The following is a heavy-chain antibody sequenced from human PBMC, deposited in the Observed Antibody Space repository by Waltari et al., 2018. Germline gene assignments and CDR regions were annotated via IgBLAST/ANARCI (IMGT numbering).Heavy chain of an antibody. CDR2: IYASGST. CDR1: GGSISSGSYY. CDR3: ARDTEYYYDDSGFVFDI. Sequence: QVQLQESGPGLVKPSQTLSLTCNVSGGSISSGSYYWPWIRQPAGKGLEWIGRIYASGSTNYNPSLKSRVTISVDTPRNQFSLKLTSVTAADTAVYYCARDTEYYYDDSGFVFDIWGQGTMVTVSS. V-gene: IGHV4-61*02. D-gene: IGHD3-22*01. J-gene: IGHJ3*02.